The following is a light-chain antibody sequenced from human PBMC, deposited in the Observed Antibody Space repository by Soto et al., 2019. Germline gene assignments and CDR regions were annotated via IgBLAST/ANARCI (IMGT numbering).Light chain of an antibody. J-gene: IGKJ4*01. CDR1: QSINRN. Sequence: EIVLTQSPATLSLSPGERATLSCRASQSINRNLAWYRQKPGQAPRLLIYDASNRATGIPARLSGSGSGTDFTLTISSLETEDFGVYDWQQRSNLPPVTVGGGTKVEIK. V-gene: IGKV3-11*01. CDR3: QQRSNLPPVT. CDR2: DAS.